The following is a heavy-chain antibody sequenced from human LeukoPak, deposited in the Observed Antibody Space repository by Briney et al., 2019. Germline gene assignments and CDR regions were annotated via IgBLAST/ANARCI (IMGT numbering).Heavy chain of an antibody. D-gene: IGHD1-1*01. CDR1: GFTFSTYW. CDR2: IKPDGSAK. V-gene: IGHV3-7*05. J-gene: IGHJ4*02. CDR3: ATKVTGSY. Sequence: GGSLRLSCAASGFTFSTYWMFWVRQAPGKGLEWVANIKPDGSAKWYDDSVKGRFTISRDNAKNSVFLQLNRLRAEDTAVYYCATKVTGSYWGQGTLVTVSS.